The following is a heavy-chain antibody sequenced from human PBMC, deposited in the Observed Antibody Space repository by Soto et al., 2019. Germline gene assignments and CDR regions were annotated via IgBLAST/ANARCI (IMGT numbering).Heavy chain of an antibody. J-gene: IGHJ5*01. D-gene: IGHD5-12*01. CDR1: GFTFSSYS. CDR3: AREWDGDGYNSCWFDS. V-gene: IGHV3-48*01. Sequence: EVQLVESGGGLVQPGGSLRLSCAASGFTFSSYSMNWVRQAPGKGLEWVSYISSSSRTIYCADSVKGRFTISTHNAKNSLYLRMNSLRAEDTAVYYCAREWDGDGYNSCWFDSWGQGTLVTVSS. CDR2: ISSSSRTI.